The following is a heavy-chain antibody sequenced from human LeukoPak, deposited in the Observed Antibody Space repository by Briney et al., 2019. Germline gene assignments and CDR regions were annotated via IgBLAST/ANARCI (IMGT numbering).Heavy chain of an antibody. J-gene: IGHJ4*02. Sequence: SVKVSCKASGYTFTSYDINWVRQATGQGLEWMGWMNPNSGNTGYAQKFQGRITMTRNTSISTAYMELSSLTSEDTAVYYCARIAAAGNRRLDYWGRGTLVTVSS. CDR2: MNPNSGNT. V-gene: IGHV1-8*01. D-gene: IGHD6-13*01. CDR3: ARIAAAGNRRLDY. CDR1: GYTFTSYD.